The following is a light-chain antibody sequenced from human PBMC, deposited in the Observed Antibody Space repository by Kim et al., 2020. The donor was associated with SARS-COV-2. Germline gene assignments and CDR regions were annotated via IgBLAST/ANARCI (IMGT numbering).Light chain of an antibody. V-gene: IGLV2-14*03. Sequence: QSALTQPASVSGSPGQSISISCTGTSDDFNNYNFVFWYQHHPDRAPKVIIYDVNQRPSGISNRFSGSKSDNTASLTISGLQAEDEADYYCCSYTTSSTLVFGGGTQLTVL. J-gene: IGLJ2*01. CDR3: CSYTTSSTLV. CDR2: DVN. CDR1: SDDFNNYNF.